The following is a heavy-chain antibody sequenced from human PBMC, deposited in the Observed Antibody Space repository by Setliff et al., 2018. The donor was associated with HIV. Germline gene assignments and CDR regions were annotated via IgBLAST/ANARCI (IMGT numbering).Heavy chain of an antibody. V-gene: IGHV4-4*07. CDR2: IYTSGKA. Sequence: PSETLSLTCSVSGGSISNYYWTWIRQPAGKGLEWVGRIYTSGKANYNPSLKSRVTMSIDTSQNQFSLKLSSVTAADTAVYYCARVNQWLGYYLLDYWGQGILVTVSS. D-gene: IGHD3-22*01. CDR1: GGSISNYY. J-gene: IGHJ4*02. CDR3: ARVNQWLGYYLLDY.